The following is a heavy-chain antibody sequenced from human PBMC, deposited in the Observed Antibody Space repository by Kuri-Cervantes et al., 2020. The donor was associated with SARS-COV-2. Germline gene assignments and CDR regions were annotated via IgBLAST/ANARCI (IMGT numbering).Heavy chain of an antibody. V-gene: IGHV4-34*01. CDR3: ARHTAVGATKGDAFDI. Sequence: SETLSLTCAVYGGSFSGYFWSWIRQSPGKGLEWIGEINYSGSTKYNPSLKSRVTISVDTSKNQFSLKLSSVTAADTAVYYRARHTAVGATKGDAFDIWGQGTMVTVSS. J-gene: IGHJ3*02. CDR1: GGSFSGYF. CDR2: INYSGST. D-gene: IGHD1-26*01.